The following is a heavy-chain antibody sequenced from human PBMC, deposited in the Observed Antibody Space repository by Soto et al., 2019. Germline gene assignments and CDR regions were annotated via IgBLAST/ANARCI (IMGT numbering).Heavy chain of an antibody. J-gene: IGHJ2*01. CDR3: ARGGSTVAPPYWCFAL. Sequence: QVQLVESGGGVVQPGRSLRLSCAASGFTFSSYGMHWVRQAPGKGLEWVAVIWYDGSNKYYADSMKGRFTISRDNSKNTLYLQMNSLRAEDTAVYYCARGGSTVAPPYWCFALWGRGSLVTVS. CDR2: IWYDGSNK. V-gene: IGHV3-33*01. D-gene: IGHD4-17*01. CDR1: GFTFSSYG.